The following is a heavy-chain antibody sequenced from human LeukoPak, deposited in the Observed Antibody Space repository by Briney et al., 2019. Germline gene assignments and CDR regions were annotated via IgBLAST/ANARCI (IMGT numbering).Heavy chain of an antibody. CDR2: IYHSGST. J-gene: IGHJ3*02. V-gene: IGHV4-39*07. CDR1: GGSVSNGSYY. Sequence: PSETLSLTCTVSGGSVSNGSYYWGWIRQPPGKGLEWIGSIYHSGSTYYNPSLKSRVTISVDTSKNQLSLKLSSVTAADTAVYYCARGVTSPLDAFDIWGQGTMVTVSS. D-gene: IGHD1-26*01. CDR3: ARGVTSPLDAFDI.